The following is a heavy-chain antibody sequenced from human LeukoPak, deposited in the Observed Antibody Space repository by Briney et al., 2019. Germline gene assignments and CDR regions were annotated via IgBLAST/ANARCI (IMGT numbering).Heavy chain of an antibody. CDR3: ASSAYIDY. CDR1: GFTFSNYW. V-gene: IGHV3-74*01. CDR2: INSDGSST. J-gene: IGHJ4*02. Sequence: GGSLRLSCVASGFTFSNYWMHWVRHTPAKGLVWVSRINSDGSSTSYADSVKGRFTISRDNAKNTLYLQMNSLRTEDTAVYYCASSAYIDYWGQGTLVTVSS. D-gene: IGHD1-26*01.